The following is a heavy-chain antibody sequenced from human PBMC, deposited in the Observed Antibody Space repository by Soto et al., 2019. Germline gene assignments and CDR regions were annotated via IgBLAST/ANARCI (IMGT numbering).Heavy chain of an antibody. D-gene: IGHD6-13*01. CDR2: INPVNGNT. CDR3: ARGIATGQLDP. V-gene: IGHV1-3*01. CDR1: GYTFTTYT. J-gene: IGHJ5*02. Sequence: QVQLVQSGAEVKKPGASVMLSCKASGYTFTTYTMNWVRQAPGQRLEWMGWINPVNGNTKSSQKFQDRVIITRDTSASTAYMELRSLRSEDTAVYYCARGIATGQLDPWGQGTLVIASS.